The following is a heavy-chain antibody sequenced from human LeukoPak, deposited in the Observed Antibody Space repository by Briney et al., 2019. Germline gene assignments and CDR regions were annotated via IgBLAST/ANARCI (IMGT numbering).Heavy chain of an antibody. J-gene: IGHJ4*02. CDR1: VGTFSSYA. V-gene: IGHV1-69*04. Sequence: SVKVSCKASVGTFSSYAISWVRQAPGQGLEWMGRIIPILGIANYAQKFQGRVTITADKSTSTAYMELSSLRSEDTAVYYCARERSCSGGSCYSYFDYWGQGTLVTVSS. CDR2: IIPILGIA. D-gene: IGHD2-15*01. CDR3: ARERSCSGGSCYSYFDY.